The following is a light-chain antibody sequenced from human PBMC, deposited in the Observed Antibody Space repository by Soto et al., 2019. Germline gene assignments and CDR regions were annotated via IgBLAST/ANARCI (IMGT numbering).Light chain of an antibody. Sequence: QSVLTQPASVSGSPGQSITISCTGTSSDIGGYDYVSWYQQHPGNVPKLMIFEVSNRPSGVSYRFSGSKSGNTASLTISGLQAEDEADYYCSSYTGSSTLYVFGAGTKVTVL. CDR2: EVS. V-gene: IGLV2-14*01. CDR1: SSDIGGYDY. CDR3: SSYTGSSTLYV. J-gene: IGLJ1*01.